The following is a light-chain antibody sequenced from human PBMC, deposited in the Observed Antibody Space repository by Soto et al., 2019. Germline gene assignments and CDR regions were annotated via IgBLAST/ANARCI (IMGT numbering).Light chain of an antibody. J-gene: IGKJ4*01. CDR1: QTVGSK. V-gene: IGKV3-15*01. Sequence: ELVMTQSPATLSVSPGERATLSCRASQTVGSKLAWYQQKPGQAPRLLIYGASTRATGIPARFSGSGSGTDFTLTISSLQSEDFATYYCQQSYSTPLTFGGGTKVDTK. CDR3: QQSYSTPLT. CDR2: GAS.